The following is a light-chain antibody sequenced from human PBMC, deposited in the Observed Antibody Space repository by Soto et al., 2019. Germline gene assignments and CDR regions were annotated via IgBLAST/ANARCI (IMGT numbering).Light chain of an antibody. Sequence: QSALTQPASVSGSPGQSITISRTGTSSDVGGYKYVSWYQQHPGEAPKLMIYDVSNRPSGVSNRFSGSKSGNTASLTISGLQAEDEADYYCSSYTSSSTRVFGTGTKVTVL. CDR3: SSYTSSSTRV. V-gene: IGLV2-14*01. CDR2: DVS. CDR1: SSDVGGYKY. J-gene: IGLJ1*01.